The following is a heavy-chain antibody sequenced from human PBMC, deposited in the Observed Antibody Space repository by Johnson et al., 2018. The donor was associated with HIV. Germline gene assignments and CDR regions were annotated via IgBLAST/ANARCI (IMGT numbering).Heavy chain of an antibody. CDR1: GFTFSSYW. CDR2: IKQDGSEK. Sequence: VQLVESGGGLVQPGGSLRLSCAASGFTFSSYWMSWVRQAPGKGLEWVANIKQDGSEKYYVDSVKGRFTISRDNAKNSLYLQMNSLRAEDTAVYYCAREVIVAGHGGAFDIWGQGTMVTVSS. D-gene: IGHD5-12*01. J-gene: IGHJ3*02. V-gene: IGHV3-7*05. CDR3: AREVIVAGHGGAFDI.